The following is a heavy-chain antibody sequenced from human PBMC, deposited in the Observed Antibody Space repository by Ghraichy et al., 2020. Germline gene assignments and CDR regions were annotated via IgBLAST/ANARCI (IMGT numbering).Heavy chain of an antibody. CDR1: GYTFTSYY. V-gene: IGHV1-46*01. J-gene: IGHJ6*02. CDR2: INPSGGST. Sequence: ASVKVSCKASGYTFTSYYMHWVRQAPGQGLEWMGIINPSGGSTSYAQKFQGRVTMTRDTSTSTVYMELSSLRSEDTAVYYCARDHSPVAGPGLGRYGMDVWGQGTTVTVSS. D-gene: IGHD6-19*01. CDR3: ARDHSPVAGPGLGRYGMDV.